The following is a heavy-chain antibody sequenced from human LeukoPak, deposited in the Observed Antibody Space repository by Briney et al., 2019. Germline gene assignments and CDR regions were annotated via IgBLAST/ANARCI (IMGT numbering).Heavy chain of an antibody. Sequence: SETLSLTCTVSDDSITSSSYYWAWIRQSPGKGLEFIGTIYYSGSTDCNPSLKSRVTISIDTSTNRFSLSLSSVTAADTAVYYCARENWGLAASREEAFDMWGRGTMVTVS. V-gene: IGHV4-39*07. CDR2: IYYSGST. CDR3: ARENWGLAASREEAFDM. CDR1: DDSITSSSYY. J-gene: IGHJ3*02. D-gene: IGHD5-24*01.